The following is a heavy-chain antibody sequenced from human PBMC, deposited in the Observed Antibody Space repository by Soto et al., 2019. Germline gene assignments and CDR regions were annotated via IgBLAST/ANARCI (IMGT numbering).Heavy chain of an antibody. CDR3: AGVPYYYGSGGRNWYFDL. CDR2: IIPILGIA. D-gene: IGHD3-10*01. CDR1: GGTFSSYT. Sequence: QVQLVQSGAEVKKPGSSVKVSCKASGGTFSSYTISWVRQAPGQGLEWMGRIIPILGIANYAQKFQGRVTITADKSTSTACMDLSILRSEDMAVYYCAGVPYYYGSGGRNWYFDLWGRGTLVTVSS. J-gene: IGHJ2*01. V-gene: IGHV1-69*02.